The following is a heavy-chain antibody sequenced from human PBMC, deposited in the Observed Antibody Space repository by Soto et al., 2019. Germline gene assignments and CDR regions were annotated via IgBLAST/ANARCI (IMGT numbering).Heavy chain of an antibody. D-gene: IGHD3-10*01. CDR1: GFTFSSYG. J-gene: IGHJ6*02. V-gene: IGHV3-33*01. Sequence: GGTLRLSCAASGFTFSSYGMHWVRQAPGKGLEWVAVIWYDGSNKYYADSVKGRFTISRDNSKNTLYLQMNSLRAEDTAVYYCARDLLGRYYYGSGSRYYYYGMDVWGQGTTVTVSS. CDR2: IWYDGSNK. CDR3: ARDLLGRYYYGSGSRYYYYGMDV.